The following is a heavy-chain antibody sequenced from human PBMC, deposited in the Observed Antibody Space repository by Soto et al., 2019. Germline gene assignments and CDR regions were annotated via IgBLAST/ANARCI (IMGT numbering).Heavy chain of an antibody. CDR3: AKHFDSGYPDY. D-gene: IGHD5-12*01. Sequence: GGSLRLSCAVSGFTFNNHALSWVRQAPGKGLEWVSIISASGGSTFYADSVKGRCTISRDNSKNTLYLQMNNLRAEDTAVYYCAKHFDSGYPDYWGQGTLVTVSS. CDR1: GFTFNNHA. CDR2: ISASGGST. J-gene: IGHJ4*02. V-gene: IGHV3-23*01.